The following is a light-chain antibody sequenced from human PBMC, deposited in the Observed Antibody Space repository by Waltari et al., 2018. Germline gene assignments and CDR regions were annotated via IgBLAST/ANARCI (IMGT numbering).Light chain of an antibody. CDR2: AVT. CDR3: ASYTNTNTII. V-gene: IGLV2-14*03. J-gene: IGLJ2*01. Sequence: QSALTQPASVSGSPGQSITISCTGTINDIGYYNFVSWYQQHPGKPPRLIIFAVTRWPSGVFPRFSGSKSGSAASRTISGLQAEDEADYYWASYTNTNTIIFGEGTKVAVL. CDR1: INDIGYYNF.